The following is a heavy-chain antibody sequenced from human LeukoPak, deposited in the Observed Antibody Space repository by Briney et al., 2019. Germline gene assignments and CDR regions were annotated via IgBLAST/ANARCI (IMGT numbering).Heavy chain of an antibody. CDR1: GFTFSSYG. J-gene: IGHJ4*02. CDR3: ARCKPAAKNYFDY. D-gene: IGHD2-2*01. V-gene: IGHV3-33*01. Sequence: GGSLRLSCAASGFTFSSYGMHWVRQAPGKGLEWVAVIWYDGSNKYYADSVKGRFTISRDNAKNSLYLQMNSLRAEDTAVYYCARCKPAAKNYFDYWGQGTLVTVSS. CDR2: IWYDGSNK.